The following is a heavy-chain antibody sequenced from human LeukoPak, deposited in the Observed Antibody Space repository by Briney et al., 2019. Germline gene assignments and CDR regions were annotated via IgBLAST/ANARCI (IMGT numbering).Heavy chain of an antibody. V-gene: IGHV3-30-3*01. D-gene: IGHD6-6*01. J-gene: IGHJ6*02. CDR2: ISYDGSNK. Sequence: GESLRLSCAASGFTFSSYAMHWVRQAPGKGLEWVAVISYDGSNKYYADSVKGRFTISRDNAKNSLYLQMNSLRAEDAALYYCASGFSSSDHYYGMDVWGQGTTVTVSS. CDR1: GFTFSSYA. CDR3: ASGFSSSDHYYGMDV.